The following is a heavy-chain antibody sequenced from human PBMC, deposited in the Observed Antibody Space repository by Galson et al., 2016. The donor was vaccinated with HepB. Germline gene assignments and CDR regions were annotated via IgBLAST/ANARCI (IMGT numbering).Heavy chain of an antibody. CDR1: GGNFMNYA. CDR3: ARWDAGTTGDYYYYGVDV. CDR2: IIPFFGTP. V-gene: IGHV1-69*13. Sequence: SVKVSCKASGGNFMNYAISWVRQAPGQRLEWMGGIIPFFGTPDYPQKFEGRVTITADESTSTAYMELRSLRSEDTAVYYCARWDAGTTGDYYYYGVDVWGQGTTVTVSS. D-gene: IGHD1-1*01. J-gene: IGHJ6*02.